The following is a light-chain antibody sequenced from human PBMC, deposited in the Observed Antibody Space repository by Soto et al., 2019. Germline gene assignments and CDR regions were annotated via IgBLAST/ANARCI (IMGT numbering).Light chain of an antibody. CDR3: SSYTSSTTLV. CDR1: SSDVGGYNY. V-gene: IGLV2-14*01. Sequence: QSALTQPASVSGSPGQSITISCTGTSSDVGGYNYVSWYQQHPGKAPKLMIYDVSNRPSGFSNRFSGSKSGNTASLTISGLQAEDEAVYYCSSYTSSTTLVFGGGTQLTVL. J-gene: IGLJ2*01. CDR2: DVS.